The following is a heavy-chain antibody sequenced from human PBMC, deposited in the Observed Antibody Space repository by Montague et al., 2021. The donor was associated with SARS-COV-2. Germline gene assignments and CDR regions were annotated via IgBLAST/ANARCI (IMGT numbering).Heavy chain of an antibody. D-gene: IGHD2-15*01. CDR1: GFTFSSYE. V-gene: IGHV3-48*03. Sequence: SLRLSCAASGFTFSSYEMNWVRQAPGKGLEWVSYISSSGSTIYYADSVKGRFSISKDNATNSRYLQMNSLRAEDTAVYYCAATSGDIVVVVAAHYGMDVWGQGTAVTVSS. CDR2: ISSSGSTI. CDR3: AATSGDIVVVVAAHYGMDV. J-gene: IGHJ6*02.